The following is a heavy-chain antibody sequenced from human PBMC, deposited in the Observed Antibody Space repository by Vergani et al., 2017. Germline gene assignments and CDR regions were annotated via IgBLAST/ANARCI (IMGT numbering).Heavy chain of an antibody. Sequence: QVQLQESGAGLLKPSETLSLTCAVYGGSFSGYYWSWIRQPPGKGLEWIGEINHSGSTNYNPSLKSRVTISVDTSKNQFSLKLSSVTAADTAVYYCARGYSYGYWGQGTLVTVSS. V-gene: IGHV4-34*01. D-gene: IGHD5-18*01. CDR2: INHSGST. CDR3: ARGYSYGY. J-gene: IGHJ4*02. CDR1: GGSFSGYY.